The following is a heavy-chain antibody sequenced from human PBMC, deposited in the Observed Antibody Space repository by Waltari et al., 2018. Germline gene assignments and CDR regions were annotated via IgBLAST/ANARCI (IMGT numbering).Heavy chain of an antibody. D-gene: IGHD3-10*02. Sequence: QAQLVESGGGVVQPGMSLRLSCTGTGLSISSYGMHWVRQAPGKGLEWVALIWFDGGQTYYADSVRGRFTISRDNSKNTLYLDMNSLKLNDTAIYYCAKDAIGNTYVDHWGQGTLVTVAS. V-gene: IGHV3-33*06. CDR3: AKDAIGNTYVDH. J-gene: IGHJ4*02. CDR1: GLSISSYG. CDR2: IWFDGGQT.